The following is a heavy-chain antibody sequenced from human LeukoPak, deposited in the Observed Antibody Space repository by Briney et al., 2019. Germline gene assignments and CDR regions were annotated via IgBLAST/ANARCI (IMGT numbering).Heavy chain of an antibody. D-gene: IGHD1-26*01. J-gene: IGHJ4*02. CDR2: ISYDGSNK. CDR3: ARGVVGATRLFDC. V-gene: IGHV3-30-3*01. Sequence: PGRSLRLSCAASGFTFSSYAMHWVRQAPGKGLEWVAVISYDGSNKYYADSVKGRFTISRDNSENTLYLQVNSLRAEDMAVYYCARGVVGATRLFDCWGQGTLVTVSS. CDR1: GFTFSSYA.